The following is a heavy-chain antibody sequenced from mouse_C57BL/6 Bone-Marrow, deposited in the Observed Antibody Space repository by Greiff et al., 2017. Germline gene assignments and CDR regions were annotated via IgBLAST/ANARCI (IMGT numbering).Heavy chain of an antibody. CDR3: ARSGPLGRSFDY. Sequence: VQLQQPGAELVKPGASVKMSCKASGYTFTSYWITWVKQRPGQGLEWIGDIDPTSGRTNYNEKFKSKAILTVDTSYNTAYMQLINLTSEDSAVFYWARSGPLGRSFDYWGRGTTLTGSS. V-gene: IGHV1-55*01. J-gene: IGHJ2*01. CDR1: GYTFTSYW. D-gene: IGHD4-1*01. CDR2: IDPTSGRT.